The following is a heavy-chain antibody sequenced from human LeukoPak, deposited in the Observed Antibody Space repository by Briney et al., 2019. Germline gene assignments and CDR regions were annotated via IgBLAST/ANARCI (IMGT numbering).Heavy chain of an antibody. J-gene: IGHJ4*02. CDR3: SKVGGLSGRTP. D-gene: IGHD1-26*01. Sequence: GGSLRLSCAACAFTFYRYGIDWVRQAPGKGLEWVAFIRYDGSNKYYADSVKGRFTISRDNSKNTLYLQMNSLRAEDTTVFYCSKVGGLSGRTPGGQGTLVTVSS. CDR2: IRYDGSNK. V-gene: IGHV3-30*02. CDR1: AFTFYRYG.